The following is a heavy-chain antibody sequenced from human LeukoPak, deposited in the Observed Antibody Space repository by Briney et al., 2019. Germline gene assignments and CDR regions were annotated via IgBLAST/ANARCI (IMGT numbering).Heavy chain of an antibody. V-gene: IGHV4-4*07. J-gene: IGHJ4*02. Sequence: SETLSLTCTVSGGSISSYFWSWIRQPAGKGLEWIGRIYTSGSTNYSPSLKSRVTMSVDTSKNQFSLKLSSVTAADTAVYYCAREGHCSSTSCYGTNFSLDYWGQGTLVTVSS. CDR1: GGSISSYF. D-gene: IGHD2-2*01. CDR2: IYTSGST. CDR3: AREGHCSSTSCYGTNFSLDY.